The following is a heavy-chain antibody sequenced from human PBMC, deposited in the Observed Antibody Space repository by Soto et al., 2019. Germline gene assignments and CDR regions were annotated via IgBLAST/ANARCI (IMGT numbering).Heavy chain of an antibody. CDR1: GFTFSSYS. Sequence: GGSLRLSCAASGFTFSSYSMNWVRQAPGKGLEWVSYISSSSSTIYYADSVKGRFTISRDNAKNSLYLQMNSLRDEDTAVYYCASGYCSSTSCPYYYYYGMDVWGQGTTVTAP. D-gene: IGHD2-2*01. J-gene: IGHJ6*02. V-gene: IGHV3-48*02. CDR3: ASGYCSSTSCPYYYYYGMDV. CDR2: ISSSSSTI.